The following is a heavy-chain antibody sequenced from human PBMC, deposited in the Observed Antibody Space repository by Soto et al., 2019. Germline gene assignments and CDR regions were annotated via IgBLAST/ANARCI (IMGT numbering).Heavy chain of an antibody. D-gene: IGHD6-19*01. Sequence: GGSLRLSCAASGFTFSSYAMTWVRQAQGKGLEWVSVISGSGGSTYFADSVKGRFTISRDNSKNTLYLQMSSLRAEDTVVYYCAKAESRVSSGWSFDYWGQGTLVTVSS. J-gene: IGHJ4*02. V-gene: IGHV3-23*01. CDR3: AKAESRVSSGWSFDY. CDR1: GFTFSSYA. CDR2: ISGSGGST.